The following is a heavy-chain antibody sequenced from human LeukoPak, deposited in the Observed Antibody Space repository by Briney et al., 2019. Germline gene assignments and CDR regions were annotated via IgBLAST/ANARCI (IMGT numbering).Heavy chain of an antibody. CDR2: INPNSGGT. Sequence: AASVKVSCKASGYTLTGYYMHWVRQAPGQGLEWMGWINPNSGGTNYAQKFQGRVTMTRDTSISTAYMELSRLRSDDTAVYYCARDTSSWYDEGKYNWFDPWGQGTLVTVSS. J-gene: IGHJ5*02. CDR3: ARDTSSWYDEGKYNWFDP. D-gene: IGHD6-13*01. V-gene: IGHV1-2*02. CDR1: GYTLTGYY.